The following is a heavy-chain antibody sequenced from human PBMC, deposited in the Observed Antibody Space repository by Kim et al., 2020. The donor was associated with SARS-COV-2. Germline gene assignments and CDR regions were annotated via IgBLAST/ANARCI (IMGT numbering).Heavy chain of an antibody. D-gene: IGHD3-3*01. V-gene: IGHV3-30-3*01. CDR1: GFTFSSYA. J-gene: IGHJ6*01. CDR3: ARDNSGVRFLEWLSPHY. CDR2: ISYDGSNK. Sequence: GGSLRLSCAASGFTFSSYAMHWVRQAPGKGLEWVAVISYDGSNKYYADSVKGRFTISRDNSKNTLYLQMNSLRAEDTAVYYCARDNSGVRFLEWLSPHY.